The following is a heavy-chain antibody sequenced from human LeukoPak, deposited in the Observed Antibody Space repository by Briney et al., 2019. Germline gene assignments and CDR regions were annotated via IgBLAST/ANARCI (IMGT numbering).Heavy chain of an antibody. CDR3: ARGDYSNHSYYFDY. V-gene: IGHV4-61*02. J-gene: IGHJ4*02. Sequence: SETLSLTCTVSGGSISSGSYYWSWIRQPAGKGLEWIGRIYTSGSTNYNPSLKSRVTISVDTSKNQFSLKLSSVTAADTAVYYCARGDYSNHSYYFDYWGQGTLVTVSS. CDR2: IYTSGST. CDR1: GGSISSGSYY. D-gene: IGHD4-11*01.